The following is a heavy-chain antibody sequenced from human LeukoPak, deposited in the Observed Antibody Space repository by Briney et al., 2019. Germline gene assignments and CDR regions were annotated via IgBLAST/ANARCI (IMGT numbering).Heavy chain of an antibody. V-gene: IGHV4-61*01. D-gene: IGHD1-26*01. CDR1: GGSISSSSYY. J-gene: IGHJ4*02. CDR3: ARAAYSGSYHSDY. CDR2: IYYSGST. Sequence: SETLSLTCTVSGGSISSSSYYWNWIRQPPGKGLEWIGYIYYSGSTNYNPSLKSRVTISVDTSKNQFSLKLSSVTAADTAVYYCARAAYSGSYHSDYWGQGTLVTVSS.